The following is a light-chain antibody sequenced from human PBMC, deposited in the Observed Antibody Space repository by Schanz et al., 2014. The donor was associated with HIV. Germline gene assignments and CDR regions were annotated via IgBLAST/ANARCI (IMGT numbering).Light chain of an antibody. CDR1: SSNIGAGFD. Sequence: QSVLTQPPSMSGAPGQRVTISCTGSSSNIGAGFDVHWYQQFPGTAPKLLIYGNTNRPSGLPDRFSGSKSGTSASLAITGLQAEDEGDYYCAAWDDSLNAWVFGGGTKVTVL. V-gene: IGLV1-40*01. J-gene: IGLJ3*02. CDR3: AAWDDSLNAWV. CDR2: GNT.